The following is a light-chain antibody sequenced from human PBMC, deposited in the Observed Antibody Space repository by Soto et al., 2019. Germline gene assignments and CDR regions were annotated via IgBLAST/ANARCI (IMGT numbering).Light chain of an antibody. V-gene: IGKV3-11*01. CDR3: QHRSSWPLT. CDR2: DES. Sequence: EIVLTQSPATLSLSPGERATLSCRSSQSVGRYFAGYQQKPGQAPRLLIYDESSRATGIPARFSGSGSGTDFTLTIRSREPEDFAGDGCQHRSSWPLTFGQGTRVEMK. CDR1: QSVGRY. J-gene: IGKJ1*01.